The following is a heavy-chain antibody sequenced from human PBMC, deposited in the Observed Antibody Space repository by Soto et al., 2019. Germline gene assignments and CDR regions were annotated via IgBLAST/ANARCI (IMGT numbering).Heavy chain of an antibody. CDR2: MNPNSGNT. Sequence: QVQLVQSVAEVKKPGASVKVSCKASGYTFTSYDINWVRQATGQGLEWMGWMNPNSGNTGYAQKFQGRVTMTRNTSISTAYMELSSLRSEDTAVYYCARRGRYYYYYYMDVWGKGTTVTVSS. CDR1: GYTFTSYD. V-gene: IGHV1-8*01. D-gene: IGHD1-26*01. J-gene: IGHJ6*03. CDR3: ARRGRYYYYYYMDV.